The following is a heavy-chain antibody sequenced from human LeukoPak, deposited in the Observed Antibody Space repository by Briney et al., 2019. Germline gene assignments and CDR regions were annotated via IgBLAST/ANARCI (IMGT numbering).Heavy chain of an antibody. Sequence: SETLSLTCAVYGGSFSGYYWSWIRPPAGKGLEWIGEIYHSGSTNYNPSLKSRVTISVDTSKNQFSLKLSSVTAADTAVYYCAREVGEGYCSSTSCYADYWGQGTLVTVSS. V-gene: IGHV4-34*01. D-gene: IGHD2-2*01. J-gene: IGHJ4*02. CDR3: AREVGEGYCSSTSCYADY. CDR2: IYHSGST. CDR1: GGSFSGYY.